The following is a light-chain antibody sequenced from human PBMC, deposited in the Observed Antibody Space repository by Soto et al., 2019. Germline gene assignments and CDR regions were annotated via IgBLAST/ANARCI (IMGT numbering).Light chain of an antibody. CDR1: QSLLHSNGYNY. CDR3: MQALQYTPHT. CDR2: FGS. Sequence: DLVMTQSPLSLPVTPGEPASISCRSSQSLLHSNGYNYLDWYLQKPGQSPQLLIYFGSNRASGVPDRFSGSGSGTDFTLKISRVEAEDVGVYYCMQALQYTPHTFGQGTKLEIK. J-gene: IGKJ2*01. V-gene: IGKV2-28*01.